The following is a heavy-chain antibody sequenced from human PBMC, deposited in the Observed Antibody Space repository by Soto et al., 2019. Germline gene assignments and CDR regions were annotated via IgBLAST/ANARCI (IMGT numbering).Heavy chain of an antibody. J-gene: IGHJ5*02. D-gene: IGHD6-13*01. CDR1: GFNFSDYY. V-gene: IGHV3-11*05. CDR2: ISSSSSYT. Sequence: HVQLVESGGGLVKPGVSLRLSCAASGFNFSDYYMSWIRQAPGKGLEWVSYISSSSSYTKYEDSVKGRLTISRDNDNKSLYLQMNSLRAEDTPVYYCARRRRGAAAFPHRTYHNWFDPGGQGTLVNVSS. CDR3: ARRRRGAAAFPHRTYHNWFDP.